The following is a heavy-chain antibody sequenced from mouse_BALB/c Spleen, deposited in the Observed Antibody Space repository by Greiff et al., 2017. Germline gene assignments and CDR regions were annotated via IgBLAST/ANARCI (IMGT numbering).Heavy chain of an antibody. J-gene: IGHJ4*01. V-gene: IGHV5-17*02. CDR1: GFTFSSFG. CDR3: ARSPYYYGRSSYAMDY. Sequence: EVQLVESGGGLVQPGGSRKLSCAASGFTFSSFGMHWVRQAPEKGLEWVAYISSGSSTIYYADTVKGRFTISRDNPKNTLFLQMTSLRSEDTAMYYCARSPYYYGRSSYAMDYWGQGTSVTVSS. D-gene: IGHD1-1*01. CDR2: ISSGSSTI.